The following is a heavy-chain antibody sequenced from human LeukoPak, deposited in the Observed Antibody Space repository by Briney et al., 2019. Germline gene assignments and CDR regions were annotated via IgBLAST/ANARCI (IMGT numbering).Heavy chain of an antibody. J-gene: IGHJ6*02. CDR1: GFTFSSYS. Sequence: GGSLRLSCAASGFTFSSYSMNWVRQAPGKGLEWVSSISSSSSYIYYADSVKGRFTISRDNAKNSLYLQMNSLRAEDTAVNYCARHMVRGVFYYYYGMDVWGQGTTVTVSS. CDR2: ISSSSSYI. CDR3: ARHMVRGVFYYYYGMDV. D-gene: IGHD3-10*01. V-gene: IGHV3-21*01.